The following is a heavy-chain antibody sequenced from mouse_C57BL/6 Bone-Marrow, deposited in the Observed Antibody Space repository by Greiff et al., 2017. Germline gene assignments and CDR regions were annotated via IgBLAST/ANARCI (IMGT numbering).Heavy chain of an antibody. D-gene: IGHD1-1*01. J-gene: IGHJ3*01. CDR2: IDPEDGET. V-gene: IGHV14-2*01. CDR1: GFNIKDYY. Sequence: VQLQQSGAELVKPGASVKLSCTASGFNIKDYYMHWVKQRTEQGLEWIGRIDPEDGETKYAPKFQGKATITADTSSNTAYLQRSILTSEDTPVYYCALYCSSPGWFAYWGQGTLVTVSA. CDR3: ALYCSSPGWFAY.